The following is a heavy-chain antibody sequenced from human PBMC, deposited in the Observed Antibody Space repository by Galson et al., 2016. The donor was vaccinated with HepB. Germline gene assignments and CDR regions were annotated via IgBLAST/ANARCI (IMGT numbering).Heavy chain of an antibody. D-gene: IGHD3-16*01. Sequence: SVKVSCKASGYTFTKYYMHWVRQAPGQGLEWMGIINPSNFTTNYAEKFQGRVTMTRDTSTSTVYMELSSLKSDDTAVYYCARALYRTNPPNAPTPFDPWGQGTLVTVSS. CDR2: INPSNFTT. V-gene: IGHV1-46*01. CDR1: GYTFTKYY. CDR3: ARALYRTNPPNAPTPFDP. J-gene: IGHJ5*02.